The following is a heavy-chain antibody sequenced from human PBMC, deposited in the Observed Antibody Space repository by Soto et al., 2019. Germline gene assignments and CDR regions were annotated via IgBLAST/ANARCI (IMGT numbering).Heavy chain of an antibody. CDR2: ISGSGGST. CDR3: AKASSTMVRGVIPSYFDY. V-gene: IGHV3-23*01. D-gene: IGHD3-10*01. CDR1: GFTFSSYA. J-gene: IGHJ4*02. Sequence: GGSLRLSCAASGFTFSSYAMSWVRQAPGKGLEWVSAISGSGGSTYYADSVKGRFTISRDNSKNTLYLQMNSLRAEDTAVYYCAKASSTMVRGVIPSYFDYWGQGTLVTVSS.